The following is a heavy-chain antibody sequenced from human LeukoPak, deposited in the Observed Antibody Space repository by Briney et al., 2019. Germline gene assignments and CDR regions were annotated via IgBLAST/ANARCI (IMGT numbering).Heavy chain of an antibody. V-gene: IGHV3-74*01. CDR2: IHSDGSST. J-gene: IGHJ6*02. CDR3: ARGNYYSMDV. Sequence: GGSLRLSCTASGFTSSNYWMHWVRQGPGKGLVWVSRIHSDGSSTTYADSVKGRFTISRDNAKNTLYLQMNSLRAEDTAVYYCARGNYYSMDVWGQGTTVTVSS. CDR1: GFTSSNYW.